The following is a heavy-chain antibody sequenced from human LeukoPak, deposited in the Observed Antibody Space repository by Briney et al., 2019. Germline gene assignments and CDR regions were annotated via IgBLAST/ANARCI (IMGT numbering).Heavy chain of an antibody. D-gene: IGHD3-10*01. CDR1: AFTFSSYW. J-gene: IGHJ4*02. V-gene: IGHV3-7*04. CDR2: IRQDGSEK. CDR3: ARSRGVCDY. Sequence: PGGSLRLSCAASAFTFSSYWMRWVRQAPGKGLEWVARIRQDGSEKYYVDSVKGRFTISRDNAKNSLYLQMNSLRAEDTAMYYCARSRGVCDYWGQGTLVTVSS.